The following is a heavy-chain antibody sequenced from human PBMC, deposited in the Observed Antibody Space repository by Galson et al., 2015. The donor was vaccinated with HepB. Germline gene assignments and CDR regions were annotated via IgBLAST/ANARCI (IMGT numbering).Heavy chain of an antibody. Sequence: SLRLSCAASGFTLSSYAVSWVRQAPGKGLEWVSTISGSGGSTYYADFMKGRFTISRDNSENTLFLQMNSLRAEDTAVYYCAKDEEFNYFYYGMDVWGQGTTVTVSS. J-gene: IGHJ6*02. D-gene: IGHD3-10*01. CDR3: AKDEEFNYFYYGMDV. CDR1: GFTLSSYA. V-gene: IGHV3-23*01. CDR2: ISGSGGST.